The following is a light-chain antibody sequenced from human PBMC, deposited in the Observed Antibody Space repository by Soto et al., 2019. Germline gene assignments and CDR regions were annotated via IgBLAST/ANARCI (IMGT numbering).Light chain of an antibody. V-gene: IGKV1-33*01. CDR3: QQYDNHPLT. CDR2: DAS. J-gene: IGKJ4*01. CDR1: QDISKY. Sequence: DIQMTQSPSSLSASLGDRVTITCQASQDISKYLNWYQQKPGKAPKLLIYDASNLETGVPSRFSGSGSGTDFTFTISSLQPEDIETYYCQQYDNHPLTFGGGTKVDIK.